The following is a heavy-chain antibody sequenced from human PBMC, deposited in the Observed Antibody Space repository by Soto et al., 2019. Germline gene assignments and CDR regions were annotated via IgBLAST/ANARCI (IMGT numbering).Heavy chain of an antibody. V-gene: IGHV3-23*01. D-gene: IGHD5-18*01. CDR3: AKDQGGIQLWLIPWFDP. J-gene: IGHJ5*02. CDR2: ISGSGGST. Sequence: GSLRLSCAASGFTFSSYAMSWVRQAPGKGLEWVSAISGSGGSTYYADSVKGRFTISRDNSKNTLYLQMNSLRAEDTAVYYCAKDQGGIQLWLIPWFDPWGQGTLVTVSS. CDR1: GFTFSSYA.